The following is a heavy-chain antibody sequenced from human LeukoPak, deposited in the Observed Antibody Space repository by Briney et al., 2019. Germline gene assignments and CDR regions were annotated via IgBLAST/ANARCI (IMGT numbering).Heavy chain of an antibody. J-gene: IGHJ6*04. CDR3: ARDPSMVRGVKELDV. CDR1: GFTFSTYS. V-gene: IGHV3-21*01. CDR2: ISSSSSYI. D-gene: IGHD3-10*01. Sequence: GGSLRLSCATSGFTFSTYSMNWVRQAPGKGLEWVSFISSSSSYIYYADSVKGRFTISRDNAKNSLYLQMNSLRAEDTAVYYCARDPSMVRGVKELDVWGKGTTVTVSS.